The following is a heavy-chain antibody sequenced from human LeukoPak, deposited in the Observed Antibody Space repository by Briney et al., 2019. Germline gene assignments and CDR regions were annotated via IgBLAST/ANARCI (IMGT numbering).Heavy chain of an antibody. CDR1: GFTFSSYA. CDR2: ISYDGSNK. CDR3: AKDFRAYYYDSSGYFDY. D-gene: IGHD3-22*01. V-gene: IGHV3-30*04. J-gene: IGHJ4*02. Sequence: PGRSLRLSCAASGFTFSSYAMHWVRQAPGKGLEWVAVISYDGSNKYYADSVKGRFTISRDNSKNTLYLQMNSLRAEDTAVYYCAKDFRAYYYDSSGYFDYWGQGTLVTVSS.